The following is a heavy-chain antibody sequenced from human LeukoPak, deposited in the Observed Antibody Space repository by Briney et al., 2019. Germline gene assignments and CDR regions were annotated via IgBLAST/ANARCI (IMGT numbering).Heavy chain of an antibody. J-gene: IGHJ6*02. CDR1: GYTLTELS. Sequence: VASVKVSCKVSGYTLTELSMHWVRQAPGKGLEWMGGFDPEDGETIYAQKFQGRVTITADESTSTAYMELSSLRSEDTAVYYCARGSYYGSGANPNYYGMDVWGQGTTVTVSS. CDR3: ARGSYYGSGANPNYYGMDV. D-gene: IGHD3-10*01. CDR2: FDPEDGET. V-gene: IGHV1-24*01.